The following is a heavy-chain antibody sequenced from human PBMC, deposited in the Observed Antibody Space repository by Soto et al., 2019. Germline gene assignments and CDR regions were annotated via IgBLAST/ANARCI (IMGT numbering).Heavy chain of an antibody. CDR3: ARLSASSKLRGVVIY. CDR2: IYHSGNT. D-gene: IGHD3-10*01. CDR1: GGSISSDNW. V-gene: IGHV4-4*01. Sequence: QVHLQESGPDLVRPSETLSLTCSFFGGSISSDNWWSWVRQTPGKGLEWIGEIYHSGNTNDNPSLKSRVTISVDKSKNQFALKVTSVTAADTALYCCARLSASSKLRGVVIYWGQGPLVTVSS. J-gene: IGHJ4*02.